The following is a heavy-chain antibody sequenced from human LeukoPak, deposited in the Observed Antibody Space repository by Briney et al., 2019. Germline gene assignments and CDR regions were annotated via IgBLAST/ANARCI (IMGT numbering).Heavy chain of an antibody. D-gene: IGHD3-10*01. Sequence: GGSLRLSCAASGFTFSIYEMNWVRQAPGKGPEWISYIGGSGVTKRYADSVKGRFSISRDNAKNSLDLQMNSLRVEDTGVYYCARADYYGSPGHFGMDVWGRGTTVTVSS. CDR3: ARADYYGSPGHFGMDV. V-gene: IGHV3-48*03. CDR1: GFTFSIYE. J-gene: IGHJ6*02. CDR2: IGGSGVTK.